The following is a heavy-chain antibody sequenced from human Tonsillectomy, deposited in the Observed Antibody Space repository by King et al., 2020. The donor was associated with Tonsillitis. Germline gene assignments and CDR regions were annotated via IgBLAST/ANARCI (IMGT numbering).Heavy chain of an antibody. J-gene: IGHJ6*03. V-gene: IGHV1-18*01. CDR1: GYTLTNYG. CDR2: VSSYNAAT. Sequence: QLVQSGGEVKMPGASVKVSCKAFGYTLTNYGITWVRQVPGQGLEWMGWVSSYNAATKFVPKFQGRVTTTTEKSSHTAHMEVRSLRPDDTAVYYCARCAEYYYFQYMDVWGKGTTVTVSS. CDR3: ARCAEYYYFQYMDV.